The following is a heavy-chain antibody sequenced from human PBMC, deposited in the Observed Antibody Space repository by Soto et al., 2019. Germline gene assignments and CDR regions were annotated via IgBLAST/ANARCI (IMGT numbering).Heavy chain of an antibody. V-gene: IGHV3-21*01. Sequence: EVQLVESRGGLVKPGGSLRLSCAASGFTFSSYSMNWVRQAPGKGLEWVSSISSSSSYIYYADSVKGRFTISRDNAKNSLYLQMNSLRAEDTAVYYCARVDLWPPSMDVWGKGTTVTVSS. CDR3: ARVDLWPPSMDV. CDR2: ISSSSSYI. J-gene: IGHJ6*03. CDR1: GFTFSSYS.